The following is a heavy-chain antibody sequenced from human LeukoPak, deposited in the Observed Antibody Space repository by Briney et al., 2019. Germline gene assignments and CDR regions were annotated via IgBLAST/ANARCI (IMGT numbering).Heavy chain of an antibody. Sequence: PGGSLRLSCAASGFTFSSYSMNWVRQAPGKGLEWVSYISSSSSTIYYADSVKGRFTISRDNAKNSLYLQMNSLRAEDTAVYYCAREWLVAARPGHFDYWGQGTLVTVSS. CDR1: GFTFSSYS. CDR2: ISSSSSTI. J-gene: IGHJ4*02. CDR3: AREWLVAARPGHFDY. V-gene: IGHV3-48*04. D-gene: IGHD6-6*01.